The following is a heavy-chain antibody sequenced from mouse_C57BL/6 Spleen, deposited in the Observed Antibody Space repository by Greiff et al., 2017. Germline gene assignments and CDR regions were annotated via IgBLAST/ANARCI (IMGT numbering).Heavy chain of an antibody. CDR1: GFSLSTFGMG. D-gene: IGHD4-1*01. Sequence: ESGPGILQPSQTLSLTCSFSGFSLSTFGMGVGWIRQPSGKGLEWLAHIWWDDDKYYNPALKSRLTIIKDTSKHQVFLKIANVDTADTATYYCARMGAGTSAWFAYWGQGTLVTVSA. J-gene: IGHJ3*01. V-gene: IGHV8-8*01. CDR2: IWWDDDK. CDR3: ARMGAGTSAWFAY.